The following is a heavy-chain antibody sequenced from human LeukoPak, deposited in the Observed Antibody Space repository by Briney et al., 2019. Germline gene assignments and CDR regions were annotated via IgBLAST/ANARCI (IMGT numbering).Heavy chain of an antibody. CDR1: GYTFTGYH. CDR3: ARWRPVEYGNPTMAFDI. J-gene: IGHJ3*02. Sequence: GASVKVSCKASGYTFTGYHMHWVRQAPGQGLVWMGWINPNSGGTNYAQKFQGRVTMTRDTSIITAYMELSRLRSDDTAVYYCARWRPVEYGNPTMAFDIWGQGTMVTVSS. V-gene: IGHV1-2*02. CDR2: INPNSGGT. D-gene: IGHD2/OR15-2a*01.